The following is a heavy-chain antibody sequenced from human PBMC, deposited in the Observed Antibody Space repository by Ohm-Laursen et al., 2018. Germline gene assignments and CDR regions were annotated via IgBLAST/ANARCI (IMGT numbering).Heavy chain of an antibody. CDR1: GGSISSYY. V-gene: IGHV4-59*01. CDR3: ARALGGYPISYYYGMDV. Sequence: GTLSLTCTVSGGSISSYYWSRIRQPPGKGLEWIGYIYYSGSTNYNPSLKSRVTISVDTSKNQFSLKLSSVTAADTAVYYCARALGGYPISYYYGMDVWGQGTTVTVSS. J-gene: IGHJ6*02. CDR2: IYYSGST. D-gene: IGHD7-27*01.